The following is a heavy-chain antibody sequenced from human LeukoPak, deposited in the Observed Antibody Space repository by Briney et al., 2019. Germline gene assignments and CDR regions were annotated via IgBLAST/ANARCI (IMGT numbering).Heavy chain of an antibody. CDR2: IYPGDSDT. V-gene: IGHV5-51*01. D-gene: IGHD2-2*01. CDR3: ARSLARYCSSTSCYRGVWFDP. CDR1: GSIFTSYW. J-gene: IGHJ5*02. Sequence: GESLKISCQGSGSIFTSYWIGWVRQLPGKGLEWMGIIYPGDSDTRYSPSFQGQVTISAEKSISTAYLQWSSLKASDTAMYYCARSLARYCSSTSCYRGVWFDPWGQGTLVTVSS.